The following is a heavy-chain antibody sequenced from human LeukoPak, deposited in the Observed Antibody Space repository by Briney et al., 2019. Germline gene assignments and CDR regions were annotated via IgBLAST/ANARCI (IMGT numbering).Heavy chain of an antibody. CDR3: AREKGIVATIWRPMDV. J-gene: IGHJ6*03. Sequence: ETLSLTCAVYGGSFSGYYWSWVRQAPGKGLEWVSGINWNGGSTGYADSVKGRFTISRDNAKNSLYLQMNSLRAEDTALYYCAREKGIVATIWRPMDVWGKGTTVTVSS. CDR2: INWNGGST. V-gene: IGHV3-20*04. CDR1: GGSFSGYY. D-gene: IGHD5-12*01.